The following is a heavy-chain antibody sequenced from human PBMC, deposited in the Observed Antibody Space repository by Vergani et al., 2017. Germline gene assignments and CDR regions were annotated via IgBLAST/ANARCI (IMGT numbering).Heavy chain of an antibody. J-gene: IGHJ6*02. V-gene: IGHV1-18*01. CDR3: ARINILRYFDPSKYYCMDV. CDR2: ISDHNGIT. D-gene: IGHD3-9*01. CDR1: VYTLTKYV. Sequence: QVQLVQSGAKVKKPGASVTVSCRSYVYTLTKYVVSWVRQAPGQGLEGMGWISDHNGITKYAQKFQGRVTRTTDTSTSTAYMELRSLRSDDTGVYFCARINILRYFDPSKYYCMDVWSQGTTLTVSS.